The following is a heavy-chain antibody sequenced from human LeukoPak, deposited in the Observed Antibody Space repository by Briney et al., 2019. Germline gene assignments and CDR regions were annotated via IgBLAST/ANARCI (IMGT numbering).Heavy chain of an antibody. V-gene: IGHV3-23*01. CDR2: ISGSGGST. CDR1: GFTFSTYI. CDR3: AKFPSPTVTTDY. Sequence: GGSLRLSCAASGFTFSTYIMNWVRQTPGKGLEWVSAISGSGGSTYYADSVKGRFTISRDNSKNTLYLQMNSLRAEDTAVYYCAKFPSPTVTTDYWGQGTLVTVSS. J-gene: IGHJ4*02. D-gene: IGHD4-17*01.